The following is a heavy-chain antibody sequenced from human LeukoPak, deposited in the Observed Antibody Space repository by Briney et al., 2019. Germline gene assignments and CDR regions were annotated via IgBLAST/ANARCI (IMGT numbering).Heavy chain of an antibody. CDR2: ISGSGDST. J-gene: IGHJ6*02. CDR1: GFTFSNYA. V-gene: IGHV3-23*01. D-gene: IGHD3-10*01. CDR3: AKVQYVYYGSGSYGMDV. Sequence: GGSLRLSCAASGFTFSNYAMSWVRQAPGKGLQWVSGISGSGDSTYYADSVKGRFTISRDNSKNTLYLQMNSLRAEDTAVYYCAKVQYVYYGSGSYGMDVWGQGTTVTVSS.